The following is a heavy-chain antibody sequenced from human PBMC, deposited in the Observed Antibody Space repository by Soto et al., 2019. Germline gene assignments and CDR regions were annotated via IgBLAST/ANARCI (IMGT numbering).Heavy chain of an antibody. Sequence: ASVKVSCKASGYTFTSYYMHWVRQAPGQGLEWMGIINPSGGSTSYAQKFQGRVTMTRDTSTSTVYMELSSLRSEDTAVYYCAREYNPTVVFTEWLVYWGQGTLVTVSS. V-gene: IGHV1-46*01. CDR2: INPSGGST. CDR3: AREYNPTVVFTEWLVY. CDR1: GYTFTSYY. J-gene: IGHJ4*02. D-gene: IGHD1-1*01.